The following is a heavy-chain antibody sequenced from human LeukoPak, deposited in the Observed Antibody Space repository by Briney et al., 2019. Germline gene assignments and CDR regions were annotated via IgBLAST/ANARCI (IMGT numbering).Heavy chain of an antibody. Sequence: GGSLRLSCAASGLTFSSYSMNWVRQAPGKGLEWVSSISSSSSYIYYADSVKGRFTISRDNAKNSLYLQMNSLRAEDTAVYYCAKHDSSGWYSTDYYGMDVWGQGTTVTVSS. J-gene: IGHJ6*02. CDR1: GLTFSSYS. CDR3: AKHDSSGWYSTDYYGMDV. V-gene: IGHV3-21*04. D-gene: IGHD6-19*01. CDR2: ISSSSSYI.